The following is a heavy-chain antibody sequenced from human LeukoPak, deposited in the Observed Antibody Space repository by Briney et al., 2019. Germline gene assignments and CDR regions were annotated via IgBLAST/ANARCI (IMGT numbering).Heavy chain of an antibody. J-gene: IGHJ1*01. CDR3: SRDSVDSSGQGALQH. CDR1: GYTFTEHS. V-gene: IGHV1-2*02. D-gene: IGHD3-22*01. CDR2: VNTNSGST. Sequence: ASVKVSCKASGYTFTEHSLYWVRQAPGQGLEWVGWVNTNSGSTSYAQRFQGRVTMTRDTSINTAYMELNRLTSEDTAVYYCSRDSVDSSGQGALQHWGQGTLVTVSS.